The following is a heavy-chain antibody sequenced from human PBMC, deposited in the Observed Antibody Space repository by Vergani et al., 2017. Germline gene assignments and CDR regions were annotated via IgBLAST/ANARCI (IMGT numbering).Heavy chain of an antibody. CDR2: IHASGTK. J-gene: IGHJ6*03. Sequence: QVHLNEAGPGLVKPSQTLSLTCTVSGASITSGSFYWSWIRQPAGKGLEWIGRIHASGTKNYNPSLESRLTISLDTSENHLSLKLTSVTAADTAVYYCARQKDYYMDVWGKGATVTVS. CDR1: GASITSGSFY. CDR3: ARQKDYYMDV. V-gene: IGHV4-61*02.